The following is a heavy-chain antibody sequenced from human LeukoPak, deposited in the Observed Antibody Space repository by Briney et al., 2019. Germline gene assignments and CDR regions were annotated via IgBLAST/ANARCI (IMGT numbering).Heavy chain of an antibody. CDR2: INHSGST. D-gene: IGHD6-19*01. CDR3: ARVQVADIEY. V-gene: IGHV4-34*01. J-gene: IGHJ4*02. Sequence: SETLSLTCAVYGGSFSGYYWSWIHQPPGKGLEWIGEINHSGSTNYNPSLKSRVTISVDTSKNQFSLKLSSVAAADTAVYYCARVQVADIEYWGQGTLVTVSS. CDR1: GGSFSGYY.